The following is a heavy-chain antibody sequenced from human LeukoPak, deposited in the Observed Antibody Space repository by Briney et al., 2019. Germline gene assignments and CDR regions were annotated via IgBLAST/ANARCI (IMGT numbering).Heavy chain of an antibody. CDR3: ARHRSPSSLSFFDI. V-gene: IGHV4-4*09. CDR2: IYTSETT. Sequence: SETLSLTCTVSGASISSYYWSWIRQPPGKGLEWIGYIYTSETTHFNPALRSRATISIDTSKNQVSLRLSSVTAADTALYYCARHRSPSSLSFFDIWGQGMLVIVSS. CDR1: GASISSYY. J-gene: IGHJ4*02. D-gene: IGHD2-2*01.